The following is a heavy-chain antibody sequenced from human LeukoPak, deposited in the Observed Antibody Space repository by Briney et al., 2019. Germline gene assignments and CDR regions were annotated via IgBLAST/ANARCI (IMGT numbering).Heavy chain of an antibody. CDR3: ARDIEAYCGGDCYSGMDV. CDR1: GVTFSSYG. Sequence: PGRSLRLSCAASGVTFSSYGIHWVRQAPGKGLEWVGVIWYDGSNKYYADSVKGRFTISRDNSKNTLYLQMNSLRAEDTAVYYCARDIEAYCGGDCYSGMDVWGQGTTVTVSS. V-gene: IGHV3-33*01. J-gene: IGHJ6*02. CDR2: IWYDGSNK. D-gene: IGHD2-21*02.